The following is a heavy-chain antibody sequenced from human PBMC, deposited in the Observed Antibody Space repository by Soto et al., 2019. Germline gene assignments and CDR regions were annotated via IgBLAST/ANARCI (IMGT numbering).Heavy chain of an antibody. CDR1: GDSISSGGYS. Sequence: QLQLQESGSGLVKPSQTLSLTCVVSGDSISSGGYSWNWIRQPPGKALEWIGHTYHSGGALYNPSPXSXFTISVDKSKNHFSLRLTSVTAADTAVYYCARDSRSGYYFDNWGQGTLVTVSS. CDR2: TYHSGGA. CDR3: ARDSRSGYYFDN. J-gene: IGHJ4*02. D-gene: IGHD3-22*01. V-gene: IGHV4-30-2*01.